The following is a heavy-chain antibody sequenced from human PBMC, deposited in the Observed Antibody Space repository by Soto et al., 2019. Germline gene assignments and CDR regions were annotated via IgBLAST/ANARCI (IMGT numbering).Heavy chain of an antibody. CDR2: IYPGDSDT. Sequence: PGESLKISCKGSGYSFTTYWIAWVRQMPGKGLEWMGIIYPGDSDTRYSPSFQGQVTISADKSISTAFLQWSSLKPSDTAMYYCARAGPAADYFEYWGQGTLVTVSS. D-gene: IGHD2-2*01. CDR3: ARAGPAADYFEY. J-gene: IGHJ4*02. CDR1: GYSFTTYW. V-gene: IGHV5-51*01.